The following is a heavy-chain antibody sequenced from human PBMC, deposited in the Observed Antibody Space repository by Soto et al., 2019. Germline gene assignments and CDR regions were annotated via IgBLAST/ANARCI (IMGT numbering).Heavy chain of an antibody. CDR2: INPSGGST. CDR3: VGYYDSSGYFGYYYGMDV. J-gene: IGHJ6*02. V-gene: IGHV1-46*01. Sequence: GASVKVSCKASGYTFTSYYMHWVRQAPGQGLEWMGIINPSGGSTSYAQKFQGRVTMTRDTSTSTVYMELSSLRSEDTAVYYCVGYYDSSGYFGYYYGMDVWGQGTTVTVSS. D-gene: IGHD3-22*01. CDR1: GYTFTSYY.